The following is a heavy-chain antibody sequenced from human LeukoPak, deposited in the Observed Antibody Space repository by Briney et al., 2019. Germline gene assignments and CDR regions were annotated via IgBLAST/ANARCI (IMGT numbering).Heavy chain of an antibody. CDR2: IYTSGST. CDR1: GGSISSYY. Sequence: PSETLSLTCTVSGGSISSYYWSWIRQPAGKGLEWIGRIYTSGSTNYNPSLKSRVTISVDTSKNQFSLKLSSVTAADTAVYYCARNLMTGYYNQFDYWGQGTLVTVSS. J-gene: IGHJ4*02. V-gene: IGHV4-4*07. CDR3: ARNLMTGYYNQFDY. D-gene: IGHD3-9*01.